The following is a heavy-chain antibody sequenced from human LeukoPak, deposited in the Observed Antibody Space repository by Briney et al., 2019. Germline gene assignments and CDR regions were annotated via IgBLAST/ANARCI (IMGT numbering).Heavy chain of an antibody. J-gene: IGHJ3*02. D-gene: IGHD3-22*01. CDR3: ANGLRYDSSGYYLDAFDI. CDR1: GFTFSSYS. CDR2: ISSSSSTI. V-gene: IGHV3-48*01. Sequence: PGGSLRLSCAASGFTFSSYSMNWVRQAPGKGLEWVSYISSSSSTIYYADSVKGRFTISRDNAKNSLYLQMNSLRAEDTAVYYCANGLRYDSSGYYLDAFDIWGQGTMVTVSS.